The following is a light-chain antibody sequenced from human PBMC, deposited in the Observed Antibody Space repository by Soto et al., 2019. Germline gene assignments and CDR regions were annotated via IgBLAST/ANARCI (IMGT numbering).Light chain of an antibody. CDR3: HQYYTPPFT. CDR1: QSVLYSGNNKNY. V-gene: IGKV4-1*01. CDR2: WAS. Sequence: DIVMTQSPDSLAVSLGERATINCKSSQSVLYSGNNKNYLAWYQHKPGQPPKLLIYWASTRESGVPDRFSGSGSGTDFTLTISSLQAEDVAVYYCHQYYTPPFTFGGGTKVEIK. J-gene: IGKJ4*01.